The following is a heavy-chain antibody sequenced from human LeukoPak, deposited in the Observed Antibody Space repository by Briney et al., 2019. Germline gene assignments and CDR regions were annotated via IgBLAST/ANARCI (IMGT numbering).Heavy chain of an antibody. V-gene: IGHV4-39*01. D-gene: IGHD3-22*01. CDR1: GGSISSSSYY. Sequence: PSETLSLTCTVSGGSISSSSYYWGWIRQPPGKGLEWIGSIYYSGSTYYNPSLKSRVTISVDTSKNQFSLKLSSVTAADTAVYYCASQGRKNYDSSGYYYASWGQGTLVTVSS. CDR2: IYYSGST. J-gene: IGHJ4*02. CDR3: ASQGRKNYDSSGYYYAS.